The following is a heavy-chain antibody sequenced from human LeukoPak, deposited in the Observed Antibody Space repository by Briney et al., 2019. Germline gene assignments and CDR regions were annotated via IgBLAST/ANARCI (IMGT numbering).Heavy chain of an antibody. V-gene: IGHV3-30*18. CDR2: ISYDGSNK. Sequence: GGSLRLSCAASGFTFSSYGMHWGRQAPGKGLEWGAVISYDGSNKYYADSVKGRFTISRDNSKNTLYLQMNSLRAEDTAVYYCAKDTEYDSSGYHFDYWGQGTLVTVSS. CDR3: AKDTEYDSSGYHFDY. CDR1: GFTFSSYG. D-gene: IGHD3-22*01. J-gene: IGHJ4*02.